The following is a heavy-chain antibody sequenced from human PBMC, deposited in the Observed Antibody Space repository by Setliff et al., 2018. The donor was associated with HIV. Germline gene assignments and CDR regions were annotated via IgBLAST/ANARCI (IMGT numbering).Heavy chain of an antibody. CDR3: ARAAVAGPWRKLDY. CDR2: ISAYNGNT. V-gene: IGHV1-18*01. J-gene: IGHJ4*02. D-gene: IGHD6-19*01. CDR1: GYTFTSFG. Sequence: GASVKVSCKASGYTFTSFGISWVRRAPGQGLEWMGRISAYNGNTDHAQRLQGRVTMTTDTSTRTAYMELRSLRSDDTAVYYCARAAVAGPWRKLDYWGQGTLVTVSS.